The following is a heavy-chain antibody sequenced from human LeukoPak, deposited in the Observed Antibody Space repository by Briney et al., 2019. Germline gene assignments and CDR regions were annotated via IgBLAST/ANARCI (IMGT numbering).Heavy chain of an antibody. CDR2: IRSKAYGGTT. D-gene: IGHD5-12*01. Sequence: PGGSLRLSCTASGFTFGDYAMSWFRQAPGKGLEGVGFIRSKAYGGTTEYAASVKGRFTISRDDSKSIAYLQMNSLKAEDTAVYYCTTGLSLVATIREVDYWGQGTLVTVSS. CDR3: TTGLSLVATIREVDY. CDR1: GFTFGDYA. V-gene: IGHV3-49*03. J-gene: IGHJ4*02.